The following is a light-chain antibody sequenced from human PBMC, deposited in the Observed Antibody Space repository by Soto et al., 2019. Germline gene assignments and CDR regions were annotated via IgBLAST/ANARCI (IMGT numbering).Light chain of an antibody. Sequence: DIVMTQSPDSLAESLGERATINCKSSQSVLYSSNNKNYLAWSRPKPGQPPKQLIYWASTRESGVPDRFSGSGSGTDFTLTISSLRAEDVAVFYCQQYYSTLLTFGGGTKVEIK. V-gene: IGKV4-1*01. J-gene: IGKJ4*01. CDR2: WAS. CDR1: QSVLYSSNNKNY. CDR3: QQYYSTLLT.